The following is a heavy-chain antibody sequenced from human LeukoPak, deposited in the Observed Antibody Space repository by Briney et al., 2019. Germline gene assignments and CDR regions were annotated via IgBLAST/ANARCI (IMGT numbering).Heavy chain of an antibody. Sequence: GGSLRLSCAASGFTFSTYTMHWVRQAPGKGLEWVAVISYDGSNEYYADSVKGRFTISRDNSKNTVSLQMNSLRPEDTAVYYCARDGENYGPFDDWGQGTLVTVSS. CDR1: GFTFSTYT. D-gene: IGHD3-10*01. J-gene: IGHJ4*02. V-gene: IGHV3-30-3*01. CDR3: ARDGENYGPFDD. CDR2: ISYDGSNE.